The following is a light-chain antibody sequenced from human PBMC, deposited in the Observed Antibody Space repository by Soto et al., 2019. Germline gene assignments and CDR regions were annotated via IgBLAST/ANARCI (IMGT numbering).Light chain of an antibody. Sequence: DIQLTQSPSFLSASVGDRVTITCRASQGISTYLAWYLQRPGKAPKLLIYGASTLQSGVPSRFSGSGSGTEFTLTISSLQPEEFGNYYCQQLNSDWYAFGQGTKLEIK. V-gene: IGKV1-9*01. CDR3: QQLNSDWYA. CDR2: GAS. CDR1: QGISTY. J-gene: IGKJ2*01.